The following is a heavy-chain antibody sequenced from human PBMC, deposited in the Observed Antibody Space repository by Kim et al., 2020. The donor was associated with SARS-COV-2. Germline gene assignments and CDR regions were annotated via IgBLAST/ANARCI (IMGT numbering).Heavy chain of an antibody. Sequence: KGRFNISRDNSKNSLYLQMNSLRTEDTALYYCAKDGLGTRSIYDSSGYFTWGQGTLVTVSS. J-gene: IGHJ5*02. V-gene: IGHV3-43*01. D-gene: IGHD3-22*01. CDR3: AKDGLGTRSIYDSSGYFT.